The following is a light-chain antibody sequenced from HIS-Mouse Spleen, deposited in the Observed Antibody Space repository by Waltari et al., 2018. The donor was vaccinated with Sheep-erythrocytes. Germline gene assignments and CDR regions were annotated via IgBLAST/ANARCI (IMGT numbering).Light chain of an antibody. V-gene: IGKV3-15*01. CDR1: QSVSSN. J-gene: IGKJ1*01. Sequence: EIVMTQSPATLSVSPGARATLSCRARQSVSSNLAWYQQNPGQAPRLLIYGASTRATGIPARFSGSGSGTEFTLTISSMQSEDFAVYYCQQYNNWPPWTFGQGTKVEIK. CDR2: GAS. CDR3: QQYNNWPPWT.